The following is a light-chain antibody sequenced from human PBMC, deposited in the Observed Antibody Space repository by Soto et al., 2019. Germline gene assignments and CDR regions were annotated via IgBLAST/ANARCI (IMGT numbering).Light chain of an antibody. Sequence: EMVMTQSPGTLSVSIGESATLSCRASQSVDGYLACYQQKPGQAPRLLIYGASTRATGVTARFRGGGSGTEFTLTISSLQSEDSAVYYCQQYHKWPPITFGQGTRLEIK. CDR3: QQYHKWPPIT. CDR2: GAS. CDR1: QSVDGY. V-gene: IGKV3-15*01. J-gene: IGKJ5*01.